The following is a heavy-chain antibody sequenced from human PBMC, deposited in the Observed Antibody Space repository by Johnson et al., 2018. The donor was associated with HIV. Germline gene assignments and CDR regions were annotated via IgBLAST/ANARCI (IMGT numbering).Heavy chain of an antibody. V-gene: IGHV3-23*04. CDR2: ISVSGGST. CDR1: GFTFSSYA. CDR3: AKDQVLPN. J-gene: IGHJ3*01. D-gene: IGHD2/OR15-2a*01. Sequence: VQLVESGGGLVQPGGSLRLSCAASGFTFSSYAMSWVRQAPGKGLEWVSGISVSGGSTYYADSVKGRFTISRDNSKNTLYLQMDSLSAEDTALYYCAKDQVLPNWGQGTMVTVSS.